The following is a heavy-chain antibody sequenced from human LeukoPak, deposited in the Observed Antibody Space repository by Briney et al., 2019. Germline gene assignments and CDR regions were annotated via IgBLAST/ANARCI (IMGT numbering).Heavy chain of an antibody. Sequence: NPSETLSLTCTVSGGSISSSSYYWGWIRQPPGKGLEWIGSIYYSGSTYYNPSLKSRVTISVDTSKNQFSLKLSSVTAADTAVYYCARDPSAWLAAAGNYFDYWGQGTLVTVSS. J-gene: IGHJ4*02. D-gene: IGHD6-13*01. CDR2: IYYSGST. CDR3: ARDPSAWLAAAGNYFDY. CDR1: GGSISSSSYY. V-gene: IGHV4-39*07.